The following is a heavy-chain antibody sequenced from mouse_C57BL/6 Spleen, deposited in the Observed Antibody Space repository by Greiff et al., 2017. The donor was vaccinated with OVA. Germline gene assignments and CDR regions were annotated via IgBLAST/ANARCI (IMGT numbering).Heavy chain of an antibody. CDR1: GYTFTSSW. V-gene: IGHV1-69*01. CDR2: IDPSDSYT. D-gene: IGHD1-1*01. CDR3: ARSGGSGAMDY. J-gene: IGHJ4*01. Sequence: QVQLQQPGAELVLPGASVKLSCKASGYTFTSSWMHWVKQRPGQGLEWIGEIDPSDSYTNYNQQFKGKSTLTVEKSSSTAYMQLSILTSEDSAVYYCARSGGSGAMDYWGQGTSVTVSS.